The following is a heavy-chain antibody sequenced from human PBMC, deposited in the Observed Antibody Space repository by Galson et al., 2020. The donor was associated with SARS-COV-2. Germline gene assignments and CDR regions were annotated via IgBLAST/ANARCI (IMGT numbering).Heavy chain of an antibody. CDR2: IWYDGSNK. Sequence: WGSLRLSCAASGFTFSSYGMHWVRQAPGKGLEWVAVIWYDGSNKYYADSVKGRFTISRDNSKNTLYLQMNSLRAEDTAVYYCARDTSFFLQGMDVWGQGTTVTVSS. J-gene: IGHJ6*02. CDR3: ARDTSFFLQGMDV. D-gene: IGHD2-2*01. CDR1: GFTFSSYG. V-gene: IGHV3-33*01.